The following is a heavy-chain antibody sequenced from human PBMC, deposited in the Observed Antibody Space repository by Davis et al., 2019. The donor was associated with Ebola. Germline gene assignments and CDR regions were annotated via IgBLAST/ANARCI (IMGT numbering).Heavy chain of an antibody. V-gene: IGHV1-2*06. CDR3: ARGLVGATTAVDY. D-gene: IGHD1-26*01. CDR2: INPNSGGT. J-gene: IGHJ4*02. CDR1: GYTFTGYY. Sequence: ASVKVSCKASGYTFTGYYMHWVRQAPGQGLEWMGRINPNSGGTNYAQKFQGRVTMTRDTSISTAYMELSRLRSDDTAVYYCARGLVGATTAVDYWGQGTLVTVSS.